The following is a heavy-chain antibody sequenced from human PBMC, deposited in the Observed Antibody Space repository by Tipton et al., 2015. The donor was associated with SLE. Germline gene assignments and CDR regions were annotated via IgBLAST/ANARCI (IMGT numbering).Heavy chain of an antibody. D-gene: IGHD1-26*01. CDR2: INHSGST. Sequence: TLSLTCAVYGGSFSGYYWSWIRQPPGKGLEWIGEINHSGSTNYNPSLKSRVTISVDTSKNQFSLRVNSVTAADTAVYYCARGGGSYYDYWGQGTLVTVSS. CDR3: ARGGGSYYDY. J-gene: IGHJ4*02. V-gene: IGHV4-34*01. CDR1: GGSFSGYY.